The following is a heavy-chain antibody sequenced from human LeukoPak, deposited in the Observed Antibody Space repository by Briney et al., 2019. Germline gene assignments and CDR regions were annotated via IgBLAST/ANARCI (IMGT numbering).Heavy chain of an antibody. CDR2: VYHTGST. CDR3: ARSSSWYGACDY. CDR1: GGSISSGVYC. J-gene: IGHJ4*02. D-gene: IGHD6-13*01. V-gene: IGHV4-30-4*01. Sequence: PSETLSLTCSVSGGSISSGVYCWSWIRQSPGKGLEWIGHVYHTGSTSYNPSLKSRVIISVDTSKNQFSLKLSSVTAADTAVYYCARSSSWYGACDYWGQGTLVTVSS.